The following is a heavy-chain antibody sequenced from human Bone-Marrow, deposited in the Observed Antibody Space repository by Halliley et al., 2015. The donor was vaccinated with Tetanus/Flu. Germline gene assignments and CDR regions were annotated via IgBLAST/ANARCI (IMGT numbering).Heavy chain of an antibody. Sequence: TLSLTCTVSGGSISSGNFYWSWIRQHPGKGLEWIGYISYSGSAYSKPSLESRVSISLDTSKNQFSLKMNSVTAADTAVYYCARGPTVNTRGNWFAPWGQGTLVIVSS. J-gene: IGHJ5*02. CDR3: ARGPTVNTRGNWFAP. D-gene: IGHD4-17*01. CDR1: GGSISSGNFY. CDR2: ISYSGSA. V-gene: IGHV4-31*03.